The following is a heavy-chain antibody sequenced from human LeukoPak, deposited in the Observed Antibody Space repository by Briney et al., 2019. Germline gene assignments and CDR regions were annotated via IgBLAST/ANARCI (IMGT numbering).Heavy chain of an antibody. D-gene: IGHD3-10*01. CDR3: AGKDFGTQNFDF. CDR2: IYHSGSS. CDR1: GGSITNSKW. Sequence: SGTLSLTCDVSGGSITNSKWWTWLRQPPGKGXXWIGEIYHSGSSNYNPSLRSRVTISVDKSKNQFSLKLYSVTAADTALYYCAGKDFGTQNFDFWGQGTLVTVSS. J-gene: IGHJ4*02. V-gene: IGHV4-4*02.